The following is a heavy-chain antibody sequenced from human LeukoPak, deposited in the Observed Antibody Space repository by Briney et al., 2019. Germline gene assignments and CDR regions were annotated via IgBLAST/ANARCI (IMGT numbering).Heavy chain of an antibody. CDR3: AREIGYQPGDY. CDR2: ISYDGSNK. Sequence: GGSLRLSCAASGFTFSSYAMHRVRQAPGKGLEWVAVISYDGSNKYYADSVKGRFTISRDNSKNTLYLQMNSLRAEDTAVYYCAREIGYQPGDYWGQGTLVTVSS. V-gene: IGHV3-30-3*01. J-gene: IGHJ4*02. CDR1: GFTFSSYA. D-gene: IGHD2-2*01.